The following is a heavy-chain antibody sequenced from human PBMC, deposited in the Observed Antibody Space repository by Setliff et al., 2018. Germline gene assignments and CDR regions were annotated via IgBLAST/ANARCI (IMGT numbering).Heavy chain of an antibody. CDR1: GYTFTSYY. D-gene: IGHD3-22*01. Sequence: ASVKVSCKASGYTFTSYYLHWVRQAPGQGLEWMGISNPSGGSTSYAQKFQGRVTMTRDTSTSTAYMELSSLRSEDTAVYYCARDPRGNYYDSSGYSPWGQGTMVTVSS. CDR3: ARDPRGNYYDSSGYSP. J-gene: IGHJ3*01. CDR2: SNPSGGST. V-gene: IGHV1-46*01.